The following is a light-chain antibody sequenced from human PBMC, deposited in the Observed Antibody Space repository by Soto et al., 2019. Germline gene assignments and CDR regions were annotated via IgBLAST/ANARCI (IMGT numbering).Light chain of an antibody. V-gene: IGKV1-5*03. CDR3: QQYNSYWT. CDR2: KAS. CDR1: ESIRSW. Sequence: DIPMTQSPSTLSASVGDRVTITCRASESIRSWLAWYQQKPGKAPKVLIYKASSLESGVPSRFSGSGSGTEFTLTISSLQPDDFGTYYCQQYNSYWTFGQGTKVEIK. J-gene: IGKJ1*01.